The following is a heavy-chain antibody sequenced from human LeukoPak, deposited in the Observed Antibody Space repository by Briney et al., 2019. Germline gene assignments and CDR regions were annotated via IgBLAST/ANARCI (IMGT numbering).Heavy chain of an antibody. CDR1: GGTFSSYA. CDR2: IIPIFGTA. D-gene: IGHD1-26*01. J-gene: IGHJ4*02. V-gene: IGHV1-69*01. Sequence: VASVQVSCKASGGTFSSYAISWVGQAPGQGIEWMGGIIPIFGTANYAQKFPARVTITADESTRTAYLELSSLSSGDTAGYCCARDLVGGSYYVFTFDYGGQGTLVTVSS. CDR3: ARDLVGGSYYVFTFDY.